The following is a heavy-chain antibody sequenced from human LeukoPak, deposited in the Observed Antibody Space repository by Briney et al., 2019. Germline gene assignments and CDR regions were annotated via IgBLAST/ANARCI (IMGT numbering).Heavy chain of an antibody. D-gene: IGHD2-15*01. CDR1: GYRFSDFW. CDR3: ARRMRRSWNSNLWSFDY. V-gene: IGHV5-51*01. Sequence: GESLKISRKGSGYRFSDFWVAWARQLPGKGLEWMGIIQTDDSETTYSPSFQGRVIISADKSLNTAHLQWSSLTTSDTAIYYCARRMRRSWNSNLWSFDYWGQGTLVSVSS. J-gene: IGHJ4*02. CDR2: IQTDDSET.